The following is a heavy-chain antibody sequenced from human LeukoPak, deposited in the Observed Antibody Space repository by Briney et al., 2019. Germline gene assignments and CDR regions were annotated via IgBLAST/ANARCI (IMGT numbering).Heavy chain of an antibody. V-gene: IGHV5-51*01. D-gene: IGHD2-2*01. J-gene: IGHJ4*02. CDR3: ARHEGGVVVLSCFDY. Sequence: GESLKISCKGSGYSLTSYWIGWVRQMPGKGLKWMGIIYPGDSDTRYSPSFQGQVTISADKSISTAYLQWSSLKASDTAMYYCARHEGGVVVLSCFDYWGQGTLVTVSS. CDR2: IYPGDSDT. CDR1: GYSLTSYW.